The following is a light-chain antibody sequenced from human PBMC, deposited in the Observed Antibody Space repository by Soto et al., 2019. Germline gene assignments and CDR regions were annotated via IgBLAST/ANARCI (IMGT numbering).Light chain of an antibody. CDR3: SSYTSRSTLV. J-gene: IGLJ1*01. CDR2: EVT. Sequence: SVVTPPASVSGSAGQSITLSCTGTSSGGGGYNYVSWYPQHTGKAPKLTIYEVTSRPSGVSNRFSGSKSGNTASLTISVPQAEDEADYYCSSYTSRSTLVFGTGTKVTVL. CDR1: SSGGGGYNY. V-gene: IGLV2-14*01.